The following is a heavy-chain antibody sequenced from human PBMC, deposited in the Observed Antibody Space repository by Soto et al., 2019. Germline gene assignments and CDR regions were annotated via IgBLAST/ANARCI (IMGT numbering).Heavy chain of an antibody. J-gene: IGHJ4*02. Sequence: QVQLVQSGAEVTKPGASVKVSCKASGYTFTSYGISWVRQAPGQGLEWMGWISAYNGNTNYAQKLQGRVTMTTDTSTSTAYMELRSLRSDDTAVYYCARDTDADILTGYAGSGDYWGQGTLVTVSS. D-gene: IGHD3-9*01. V-gene: IGHV1-18*01. CDR1: GYTFTSYG. CDR2: ISAYNGNT. CDR3: ARDTDADILTGYAGSGDY.